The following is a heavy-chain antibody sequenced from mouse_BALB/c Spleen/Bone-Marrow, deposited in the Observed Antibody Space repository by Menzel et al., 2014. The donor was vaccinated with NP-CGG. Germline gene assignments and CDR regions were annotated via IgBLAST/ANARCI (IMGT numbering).Heavy chain of an antibody. CDR2: IWRGGTT. CDR3: AKGHYGSSPFAY. CDR1: GFSLTNYG. D-gene: IGHD1-1*01. Sequence: VKLVESGPSLVQPSQSLSITCTVSGFSLTNYGIYWVRQSPGKGLEWLGVIWRGGTTDYNAAFMSRLSITKDNSKSQVFFKMNSLQADDTAIYYCAKGHYGSSPFAYWGQGTPVTVSA. V-gene: IGHV2-5-1*01. J-gene: IGHJ3*01.